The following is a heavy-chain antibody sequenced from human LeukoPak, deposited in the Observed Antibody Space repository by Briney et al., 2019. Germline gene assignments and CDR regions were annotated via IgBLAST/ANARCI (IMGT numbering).Heavy chain of an antibody. CDR1: GGSISHYY. V-gene: IGHV4-59*01. D-gene: IGHD3-22*01. J-gene: IGHJ5*02. CDR2: IYYSGST. Sequence: PSETLSLTCTVSGGSISHYYWSWIRQPPGKRLEWIGCIYYSGSTNYNPSLKSRVTISVDTSKNQFSLKLSSVTAADTAVYYCARGYYDSSGYLISYNWFDPWGQGTLVTVSS. CDR3: ARGYYDSSGYLISYNWFDP.